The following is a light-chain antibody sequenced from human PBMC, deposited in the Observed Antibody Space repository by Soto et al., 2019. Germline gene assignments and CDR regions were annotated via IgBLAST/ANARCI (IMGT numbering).Light chain of an antibody. V-gene: IGLV2-14*03. CDR1: SSDFGGYND. CDR3: SSYTSSSTDV. CDR2: DVS. J-gene: IGLJ1*01. Sequence: QSALTQPASVSGSPGQSITISCTGTSSDFGGYNDVSWYQQHPGKAPKLMIYDVSNRPSGVSNRFSGSKSGNTASLTISGLQDEDEAYYYCSSYTSSSTDVFGTGTKLTVL.